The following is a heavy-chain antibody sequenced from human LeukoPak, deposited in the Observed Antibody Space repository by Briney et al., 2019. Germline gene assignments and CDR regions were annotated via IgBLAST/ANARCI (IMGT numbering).Heavy chain of an antibody. V-gene: IGHV3-7*01. CDR1: GFSFSSYW. CDR2: IKQDGTEK. D-gene: IGHD2-15*01. CDR3: VRVRIGTQFDY. J-gene: IGHJ4*02. Sequence: SGGSLRLSCAASGFSFSSYWMTWVRQAPGKGLEWVANIKQDGTEKYSVDSVKGRFTISRDNAKNSLYLQMNSVRAEDTAVYYCVRVRIGTQFDYWGQGTLVTVSS.